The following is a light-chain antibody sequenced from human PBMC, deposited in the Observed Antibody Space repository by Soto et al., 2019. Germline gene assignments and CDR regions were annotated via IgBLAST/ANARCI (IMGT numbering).Light chain of an antibody. CDR1: QSLSTNY. CDR2: GAS. V-gene: IGKV3-20*01. CDR3: QRYGDSPPT. Sequence: EIVLTQSPGTLSLSPGERATLSRRASQSLSTNYLAWYQRKPGQAPRLLIYGASSRATDIPRRFSGSGSGTDFTLTITRLEPEDFAVYYCQRYGDSPPTFGQGTKVEIK. J-gene: IGKJ1*01.